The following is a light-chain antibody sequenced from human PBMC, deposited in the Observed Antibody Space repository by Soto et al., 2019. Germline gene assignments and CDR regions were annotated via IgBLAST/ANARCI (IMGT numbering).Light chain of an antibody. CDR3: GSWDSSLSAYV. J-gene: IGLJ1*01. CDR2: DDN. V-gene: IGLV1-51*01. CDR1: SSNIGGNS. Sequence: TQPPSVSAATGEKVAISCSGSSSNIGGNSVSWYQQLPGTAPKLLIYDDNKRPSGIPDRFSGSKSGTSATLGITGFQTGDEADYYCGSWDSSLSAYVFGTGPNVTVL.